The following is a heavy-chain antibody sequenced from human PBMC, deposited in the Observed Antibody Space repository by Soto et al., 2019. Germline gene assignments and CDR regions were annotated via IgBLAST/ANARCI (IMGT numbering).Heavy chain of an antibody. CDR2: IKSKTDGGTT. V-gene: IGHV3-15*01. Sequence: GGSLRLSCAASGFTFSNAWMSWVRQAPGKGLEWVGRIKSKTDGGTTDYVSPVKGRFTISRDDAKNTLYLQMHRLKTQYSAVYSCPSPTGHFFYPWGQGTLVTGSP. CDR1: GFTFSNAW. CDR3: PSPTGHFFYP. D-gene: IGHD3-3*02. J-gene: IGHJ5*02.